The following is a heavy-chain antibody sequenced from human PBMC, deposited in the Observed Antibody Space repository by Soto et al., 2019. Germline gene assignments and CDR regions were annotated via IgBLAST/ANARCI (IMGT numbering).Heavy chain of an antibody. D-gene: IGHD3-9*01. J-gene: IGHJ4*02. CDR1: GYTFTSYG. V-gene: IGHV1-18*04. CDR2: ISAYNGNT. CDR3: ARVPKLRYFDWLPRHFDY. Sequence: GASVKVSCKASGYTFTSYGISWVRQAPGQGLEWMGWISAYNGNTNYAQKLQGRVTMTTDTSTSTAYMELRSLRSDDTAVYYCARVPKLRYFDWLPRHFDYWGQGTLVTVSS.